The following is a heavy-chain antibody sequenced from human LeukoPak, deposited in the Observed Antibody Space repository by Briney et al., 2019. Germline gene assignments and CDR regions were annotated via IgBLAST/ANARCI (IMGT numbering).Heavy chain of an antibody. V-gene: IGHV3-30-3*01. Sequence: PGGSLRLSCAASGFTFSSYAMHWVRQAPGKGLEWVAVISYDGSNKYYADSVKGRFTISRDNSKNTLYLQMNSLRAEDTAVYYCARDPDYGDYVSSLDYWGQGTLVTVSS. CDR2: ISYDGSNK. CDR3: ARDPDYGDYVSSLDY. J-gene: IGHJ4*02. D-gene: IGHD4-17*01. CDR1: GFTFSSYA.